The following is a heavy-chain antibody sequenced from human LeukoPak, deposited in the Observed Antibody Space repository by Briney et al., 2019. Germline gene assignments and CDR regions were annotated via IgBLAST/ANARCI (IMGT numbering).Heavy chain of an antibody. CDR2: ISSSGSTI. V-gene: IGHV3-11*04. CDR3: ARAEDYYDSSGYYLDAFDI. CDR1: GFTFSDYY. Sequence: KPGGSLRLSCAASGFTFSDYYMSWIRQAPGKGLEWVSYISSSGSTIYYADSVKGRFTISRDNAKNSLYLQMNSLRAEDTAVYYCARAEDYYDSSGYYLDAFDIWGQGTMVTVSS. J-gene: IGHJ3*02. D-gene: IGHD3-22*01.